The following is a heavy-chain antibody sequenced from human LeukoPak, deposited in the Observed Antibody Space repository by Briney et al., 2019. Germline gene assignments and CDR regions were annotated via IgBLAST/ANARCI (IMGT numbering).Heavy chain of an antibody. V-gene: IGHV3-23*01. CDR3: AKYRGFGDSYYS. D-gene: IGHD3-10*01. CDR1: GFPFTIYA. CDR2: ICGSST. J-gene: IGHJ4*02. Sequence: PGGSLRLSCAASGFPFTIYAMSWVRQAPGKGLEWVSGICGSSTYSANFVKGQFTISRETSKNTMFLKMNNLSAVATAIYYCAKYRGFGDSYYSWGQGTLVTVSS.